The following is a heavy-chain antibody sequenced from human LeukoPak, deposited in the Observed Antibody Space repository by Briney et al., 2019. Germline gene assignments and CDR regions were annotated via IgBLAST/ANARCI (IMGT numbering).Heavy chain of an antibody. CDR2: ISGSGGST. CDR3: AKGATDGYSSGWGYYYYGMDV. J-gene: IGHJ6*04. D-gene: IGHD6-19*01. Sequence: GGSLRLSCAASGFTFSSYAMSWVRQAPGKGLEWVSAISGSGGSTYYADSVKGRFTISRDNSRNTLYLQMNSLRAEDTAVYYCAKGATDGYSSGWGYYYYGMDVWGKGTTVTVSS. CDR1: GFTFSSYA. V-gene: IGHV3-23*01.